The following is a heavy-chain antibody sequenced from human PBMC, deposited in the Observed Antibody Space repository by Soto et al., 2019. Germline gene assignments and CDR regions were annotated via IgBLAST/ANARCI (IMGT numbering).Heavy chain of an antibody. V-gene: IGHV3-9*01. J-gene: IGHJ4*02. Sequence: EVQLVESGGGLVQPARSLRLYCAASGFTFADYAMHWVRQAPGKGLEWGSGYSWDSGSIGYADSVKGRFTMSRDNAKNSLYLQLNSLRAQNTALYYCAKDRAGIVEATGSFDYWGQGTLVTVSS. CDR3: AKDRAGIVEATGSFDY. CDR2: YSWDSGSI. CDR1: GFTFADYA. D-gene: IGHD1-26*01.